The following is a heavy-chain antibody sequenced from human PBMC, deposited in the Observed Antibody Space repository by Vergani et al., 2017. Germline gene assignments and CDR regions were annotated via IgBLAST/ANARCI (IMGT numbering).Heavy chain of an antibody. CDR3: ARVDSDYYGSGSYYTTFGY. V-gene: IGHV1-2*02. D-gene: IGHD3-10*01. Sequence: QVQLVQSGAEVKKPGASVKVSCKASGYTFTGYYMHWVRQAPGQGLEWMGWINPNSGGTNYAQKFQGRVTMTRDTSISTAYMELSRLRSDDTAVYYCARVDSDYYGSGSYYTTFGYWGQGTLVTVSS. CDR2: INPNSGGT. CDR1: GYTFTGYY. J-gene: IGHJ4*02.